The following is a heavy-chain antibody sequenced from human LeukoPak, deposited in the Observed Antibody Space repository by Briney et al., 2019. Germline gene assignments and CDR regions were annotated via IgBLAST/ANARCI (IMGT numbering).Heavy chain of an antibody. D-gene: IGHD6-13*01. Sequence: SETLSLTCTVSGGSISSRSYYWSWIRQPPGTGLDWIGFIYHNGRTDYNPSLKSRVTISADTSKNQFSLRLSSVTAADTAVYYCARVFRAAAVDYWGQGTLVTVSS. CDR1: GGSISSRSYY. J-gene: IGHJ4*02. CDR3: ARVFRAAAVDY. CDR2: IYHNGRT. V-gene: IGHV4-61*01.